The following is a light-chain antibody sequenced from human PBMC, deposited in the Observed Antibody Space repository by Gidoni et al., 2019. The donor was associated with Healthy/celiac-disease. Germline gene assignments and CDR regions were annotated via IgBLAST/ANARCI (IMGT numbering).Light chain of an antibody. J-gene: IGKJ1*01. CDR2: AAS. CDR3: QQSESTTGT. CDR1: QSISSY. V-gene: IGKV1-39*01. Sequence: DIQMTHSPSSLSASVGDRVTITCRASQSISSYLNWYQQKPGKAPKLLIYAASSLQSGVPSRFSGSGSGTDFTLTISSLQPEEFATYYCQQSESTTGTFGQXTKVEIK.